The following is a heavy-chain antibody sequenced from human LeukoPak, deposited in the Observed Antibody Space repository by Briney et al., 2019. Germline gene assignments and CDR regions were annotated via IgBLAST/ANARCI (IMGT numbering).Heavy chain of an antibody. V-gene: IGHV4-59*01. CDR3: ARELERRHFDY. D-gene: IGHD1-1*01. CDR1: GGSISSYY. J-gene: IGHJ4*02. Sequence: SETLSLTCTVSGGSISSYYWSWIRQPPGKGLEWIGYIYYSGSTNYNPSLKRRVTISVDTSKNQFSLKLSSVTAADTAVYYCARELERRHFDYWGQGTLVTVSS. CDR2: IYYSGST.